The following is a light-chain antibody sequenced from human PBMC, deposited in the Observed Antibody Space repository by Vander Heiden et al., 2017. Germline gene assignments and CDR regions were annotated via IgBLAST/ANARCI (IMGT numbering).Light chain of an antibody. J-gene: IGLJ7*01. CDR1: RSNVESNS. Sequence: QPVLTQPPSASWTPGQKVTMSCSGSRSNVESNSVYWYQQLPGTAPKLLIYGNNERPSGVSDRFSVSKSGTSASLAISGLRSEDEADYFCAAWDGSLSAVVFGGGTQLTVL. CDR2: GNN. V-gene: IGLV1-47*01. CDR3: AAWDGSLSAVV.